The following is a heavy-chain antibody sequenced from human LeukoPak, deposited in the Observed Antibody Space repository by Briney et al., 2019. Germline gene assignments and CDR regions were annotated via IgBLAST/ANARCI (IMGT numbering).Heavy chain of an antibody. D-gene: IGHD6-13*01. Sequence: PGGSLRLSCAASGFTFDAYTIHWVRQAPGKGLEWVSFISWDGSSTYYADSVKGRFTMSRDNSKNTLYLQMNSLRAEDTAVYYCAKSSAAAGTPNPVDYWGQGTLVTVSS. CDR1: GFTFDAYT. J-gene: IGHJ4*02. CDR3: AKSSAAAGTPNPVDY. CDR2: ISWDGSST. V-gene: IGHV3-43*01.